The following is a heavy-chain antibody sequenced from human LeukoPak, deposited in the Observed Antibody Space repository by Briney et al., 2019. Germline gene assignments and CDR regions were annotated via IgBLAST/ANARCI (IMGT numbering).Heavy chain of an antibody. CDR3: ARGRNYYDSSGYYYLYY. D-gene: IGHD3-22*01. J-gene: IGHJ4*02. Sequence: GGSLRLSCAASGFTLSSNYMSWVPQAPGRGREGVSVIYSVGSTYYAHSVKGRFTISRDNSKNTLYLQMNSLRAEDTAVYYCARGRNYYDSSGYYYLYYWGQGTLVTVSS. CDR2: IYSVGST. V-gene: IGHV3-53*01. CDR1: GFTLSSNY.